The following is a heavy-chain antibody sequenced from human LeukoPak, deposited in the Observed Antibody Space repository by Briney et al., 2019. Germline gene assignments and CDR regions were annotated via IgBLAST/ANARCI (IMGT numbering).Heavy chain of an antibody. CDR2: IKQDGSEK. J-gene: IGHJ4*02. D-gene: IGHD3-3*01. Sequence: GGSLRLSCAASGFTFSNAWMSWVRQAPGKGLEWVANIKQDGSEKYYVDSVKGRFTISRDNAKNSLYLQMNSLRAEDTAVYYCAREGNDFWSGYYGGLFDYWGQGTLVTVSS. CDR1: GFTFSNAW. V-gene: IGHV3-7*01. CDR3: AREGNDFWSGYYGGLFDY.